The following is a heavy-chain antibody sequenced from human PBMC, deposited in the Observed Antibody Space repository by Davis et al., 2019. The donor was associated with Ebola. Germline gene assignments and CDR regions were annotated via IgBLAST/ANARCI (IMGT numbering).Heavy chain of an antibody. CDR1: GFTFRSYG. J-gene: IGHJ4*02. Sequence: GESLKISCAASGFTFRSYGMHWVRQAPGKGLEWVAVISYDGSDKYYADSVKGRFTISRDDSKNTVFLQMNSLRVEDTAVYHCAKGTNRIAVAGMGQNNWGQGTLVTVSS. D-gene: IGHD6-19*01. CDR2: ISYDGSDK. V-gene: IGHV3-30*18. CDR3: AKGTNRIAVAGMGQNN.